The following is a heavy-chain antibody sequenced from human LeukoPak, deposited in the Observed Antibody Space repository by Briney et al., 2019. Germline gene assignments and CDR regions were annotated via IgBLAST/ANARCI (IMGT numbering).Heavy chain of an antibody. Sequence: SETLSLTCTVSGYSISSGYYWAWIRQPPGKGLQWIGNIYHSGNTYYNPSLKSRVTISVDTSKNQFSLKLSSVTAADTAVYYCARHCRGYHLAHYDILTGAFDPWGQGTLVTVSS. V-gene: IGHV4-38-2*02. CDR1: GYSISSGYY. CDR2: IYHSGNT. D-gene: IGHD3-9*01. J-gene: IGHJ5*02. CDR3: ARHCRGYHLAHYDILTGAFDP.